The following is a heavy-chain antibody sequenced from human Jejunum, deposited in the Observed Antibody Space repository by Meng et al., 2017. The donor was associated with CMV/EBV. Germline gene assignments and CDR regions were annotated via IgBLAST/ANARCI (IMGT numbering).Heavy chain of an antibody. Sequence: SGFAFDDYAMHWVRLVPGKCLEWVSGISWNSVTLHYADSVEGRFIVSRDNAKHSLYLQMNSLRVDDTAIYFCAKSCAPEGISCYSSWGQGTLVTVSS. CDR1: GFAFDDYA. D-gene: IGHD2-2*02. V-gene: IGHV3-9*01. CDR3: AKSCAPEGISCYSS. CDR2: ISWNSVTL. J-gene: IGHJ5*02.